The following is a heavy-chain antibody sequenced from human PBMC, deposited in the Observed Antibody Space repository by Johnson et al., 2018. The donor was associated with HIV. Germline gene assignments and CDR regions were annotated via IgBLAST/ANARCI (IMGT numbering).Heavy chain of an antibody. Sequence: QMLLVESGGGVVQPGRSLRLSCAASGFTFSSYAMHWVRQAPGKGLEWVAVISYDGSNKYYADSVKGRFAISRDNSGNTLFLQMNTIRAEDTAVYYCAEDMTTAIGAFDIWGQGTTVTVSS. D-gene: IGHD1-1*01. V-gene: IGHV3-30*09. CDR2: ISYDGSNK. CDR3: AEDMTTAIGAFDI. CDR1: GFTFSSYA. J-gene: IGHJ3*02.